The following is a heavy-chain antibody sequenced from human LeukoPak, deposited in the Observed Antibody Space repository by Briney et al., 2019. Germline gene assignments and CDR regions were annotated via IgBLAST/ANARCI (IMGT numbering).Heavy chain of an antibody. Sequence: SETLSLTCAVSGYSISSGYYWGWIRPPPGKGLEWIGSIYHSGSTYYNPSLKRRVTISVDTSKNQFSLKLSSVTAADTAVYYCARDGGYSGSYYLDYWGQGTLVTVSS. CDR3: ARDGGYSGSYYLDY. CDR1: GYSISSGYY. V-gene: IGHV4-38-2*02. D-gene: IGHD1-26*01. CDR2: IYHSGST. J-gene: IGHJ4*02.